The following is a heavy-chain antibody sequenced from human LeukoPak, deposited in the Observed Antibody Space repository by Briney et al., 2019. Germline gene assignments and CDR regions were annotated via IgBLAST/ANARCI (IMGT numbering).Heavy chain of an antibody. D-gene: IGHD2-8*01. CDR2: VYYSGNT. CDR3: AKYAGHHPGYFDY. V-gene: IGHV4-59*01. J-gene: IGHJ4*02. CDR1: GGFISSYY. Sequence: PSETLSLTCTVSGGFISSYYWSWIRQPPGKGLEWIGYVYYSGNTNYNPSLKSRVTMSVDTSKSQFSLKLSPMTAAATAVYYCAKYAGHHPGYFDYWGQGTLVTVSS.